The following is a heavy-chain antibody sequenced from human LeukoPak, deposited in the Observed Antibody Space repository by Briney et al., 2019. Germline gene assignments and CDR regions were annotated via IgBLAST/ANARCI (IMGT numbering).Heavy chain of an antibody. D-gene: IGHD2-15*01. CDR2: IYSSGST. CDR1: SGSITSYY. Sequence: SETLSLTCTVSSGSITSYYWNWIRQPVGKGLEWIGRIYSSGSTDYNPSLKSRVTMSVDMSKNQFSLNLSSVTAADSAVYYCARARGRLLLVDYWGQGTLVTVSS. CDR3: ARARGRLLLVDY. V-gene: IGHV4-4*07. J-gene: IGHJ4*02.